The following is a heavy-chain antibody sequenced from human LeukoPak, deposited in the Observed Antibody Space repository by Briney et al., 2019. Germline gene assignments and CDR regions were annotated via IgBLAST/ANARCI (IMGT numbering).Heavy chain of an antibody. V-gene: IGHV1-69*05. CDR1: GGTFSSYA. J-gene: IGHJ4*02. D-gene: IGHD3-22*01. Sequence: RASVKVSCKASGGTFSSYAISWVRQAPGQGLEWMGRIIPIFGTANYAQKFQGRVTITTDESTSTAYMELSSLRSEDTAVYYCARADYDSSGYYWLDYWGQGTLVTVSS. CDR2: IIPIFGTA. CDR3: ARADYDSSGYYWLDY.